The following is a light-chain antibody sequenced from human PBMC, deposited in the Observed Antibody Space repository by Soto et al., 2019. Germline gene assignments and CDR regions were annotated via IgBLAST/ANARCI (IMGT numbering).Light chain of an antibody. J-gene: IGKJ4*01. CDR3: QQSYSTVLS. CDR2: GAS. Sequence: DIQMTQSPSSLSASVGDRVTISCRASLGINNYLNWYQQKPGKAPNLLLYGASSLHSGVPSRFSGSGSGTHFTLTISGLQPEDSATYYCQQSYSTVLSFGGGTKVEIK. V-gene: IGKV1-39*01. CDR1: LGINNY.